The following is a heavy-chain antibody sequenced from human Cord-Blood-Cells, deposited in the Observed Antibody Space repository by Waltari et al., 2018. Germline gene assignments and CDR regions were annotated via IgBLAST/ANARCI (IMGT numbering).Heavy chain of an antibody. CDR1: GGSISSYY. CDR3: ARDDGSRDFQH. CDR2: IYYSGST. Sequence: QVQLQESGPGLVKPSETLSLTCTVSGGSISSYYWSWTRQPPGKGLGRIGYIYYSGSTNYNPYLKSRVNISVDTSKNQFSLKLSSVTAADTAVYYCARDDGSRDFQHWGQGTLVTVSS. J-gene: IGHJ1*01. V-gene: IGHV4-59*01. D-gene: IGHD3-10*01.